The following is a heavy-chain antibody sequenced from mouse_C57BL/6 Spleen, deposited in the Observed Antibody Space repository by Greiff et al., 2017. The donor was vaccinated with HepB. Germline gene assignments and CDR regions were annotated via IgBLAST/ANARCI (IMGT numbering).Heavy chain of an antibody. J-gene: IGHJ2*01. CDR2: IYPGDGDT. Sequence: QVQLQQSGPELVKPGASVKISCKASGYAFSSSWMNWVKQRPGKGLEWIGRIYPGDGDTNYNGKFKGKATLTADKSSSTADMQLSSLTSEDSAVYFCARSGYYLYYFDYWGQGTTLTVSS. V-gene: IGHV1-82*01. CDR3: ARSGYYLYYFDY. CDR1: GYAFSSSW. D-gene: IGHD2-3*01.